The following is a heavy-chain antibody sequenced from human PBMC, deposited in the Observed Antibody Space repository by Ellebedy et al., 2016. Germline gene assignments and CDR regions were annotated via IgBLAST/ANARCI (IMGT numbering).Heavy chain of an antibody. CDR1: GDSVSSNSAA. V-gene: IGHV6-1*01. D-gene: IGHD6-13*01. CDR3: AREVLKQQLVMGVMDY. J-gene: IGHJ4*02. Sequence: SQTLSLTCAISGDSVSSNSAAWNWIRQSPSRGLEWLGRTYYRSKWYNDYAVSVKSRITINPDTSKNQFSLQLNSVTPEDTAVYYCAREVLKQQLVMGVMDYWGQGTLVTVSS. CDR2: TYYRSKWYN.